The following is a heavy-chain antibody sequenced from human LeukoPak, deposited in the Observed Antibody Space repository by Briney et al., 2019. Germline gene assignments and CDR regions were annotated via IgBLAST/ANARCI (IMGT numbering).Heavy chain of an antibody. Sequence: SETLSLTCAVYGGPFSGYYWNWIRQPPGKGLEWIGEINHNGYTNYNPSLESRVTISVDTSKNQFSLKVHSLTAADTAVYFCARAGTGDRSAVFDYWGQEILVTVSS. CDR2: INHNGYT. CDR3: ARAGTGDRSAVFDY. CDR1: GGPFSGYY. V-gene: IGHV4-34*01. D-gene: IGHD7-27*01. J-gene: IGHJ4*02.